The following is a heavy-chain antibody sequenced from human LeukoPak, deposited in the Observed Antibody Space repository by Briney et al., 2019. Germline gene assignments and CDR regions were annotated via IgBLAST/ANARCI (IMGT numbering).Heavy chain of an antibody. CDR3: ARGLRYCSGGSCYNSDAFDI. V-gene: IGHV3-13*05. J-gene: IGHJ3*02. Sequence: GGSVRLSYAPSGFTFSSYDMHWVRQATGKGLEWVSAIGTAGDPYYPGSVKGRFTISRENAKNSLYLQMISLRAGDTAVYYCARGLRYCSGGSCYNSDAFDIWGQGTMVTVSS. CDR2: IGTAGDP. D-gene: IGHD2-15*01. CDR1: GFTFSSYD.